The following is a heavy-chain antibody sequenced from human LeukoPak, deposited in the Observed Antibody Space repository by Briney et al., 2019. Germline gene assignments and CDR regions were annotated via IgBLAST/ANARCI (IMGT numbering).Heavy chain of an antibody. Sequence: ASVKVSCKASGHTFTSYAMNWVRQAPGQGLEWMGWINTNTGSPTYAQGFTGRFVFSLDTSFSTAYLQISSLKAEDTAVYYCARGLGTMIVVVTYDYWGQGTLVTVSS. CDR1: GHTFTSYA. D-gene: IGHD3-22*01. CDR3: ARGLGTMIVVVTYDY. CDR2: INTNTGSP. J-gene: IGHJ4*02. V-gene: IGHV7-4-1*02.